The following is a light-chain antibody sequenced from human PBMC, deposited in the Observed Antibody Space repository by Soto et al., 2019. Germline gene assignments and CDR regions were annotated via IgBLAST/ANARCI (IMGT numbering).Light chain of an antibody. CDR2: EDD. CDR1: TSNIGNNY. Sequence: QSVLTQPPSMSAAPGQKVTISCSGTTSNIGNNYVSWYQQFPGTAPKLLIYEDDKRPSGIPDRFSGSKSGTSATLGITGLQTGDEADYYCLSWDSSLGGVFGGGTKLTVL. CDR3: LSWDSSLGGV. J-gene: IGLJ3*02. V-gene: IGLV1-51*02.